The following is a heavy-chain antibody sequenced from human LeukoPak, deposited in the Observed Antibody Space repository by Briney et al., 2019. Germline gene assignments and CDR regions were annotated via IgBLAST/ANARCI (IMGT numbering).Heavy chain of an antibody. CDR3: ARGPGDYVWGSYRSPRNYFDY. D-gene: IGHD3-16*02. V-gene: IGHV4-34*01. CDR1: GGSFSGYY. CDR2: INHSGST. Sequence: SETLSLTCAVYGGSFSGYYWSWIRQPPGKGLEWIGEINHSGSTNYNPSLKSRVTISVDTSKNQFSLKLSSVTAADTAVYYCARGPGDYVWGSYRSPRNYFDYWGQGTLVTVSS. J-gene: IGHJ4*02.